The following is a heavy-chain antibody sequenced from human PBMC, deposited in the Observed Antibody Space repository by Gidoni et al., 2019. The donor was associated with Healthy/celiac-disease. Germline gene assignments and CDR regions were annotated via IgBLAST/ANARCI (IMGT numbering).Heavy chain of an antibody. D-gene: IGHD3-10*01. V-gene: IGHV3-33*01. CDR2: IWYDGSNK. CDR1: GFTFSSYG. Sequence: QVQLVESGGGVVQPGRSLRLSCAASGFTFSSYGMPWVRQAPGKGLEWVAVIWYDGSNKYYADSVKGRFTISRDNSKNTLYLQMNSLRAEDTAVYYCAREGVRGVRTGMDVWGQGTTVTVSS. CDR3: AREGVRGVRTGMDV. J-gene: IGHJ6*02.